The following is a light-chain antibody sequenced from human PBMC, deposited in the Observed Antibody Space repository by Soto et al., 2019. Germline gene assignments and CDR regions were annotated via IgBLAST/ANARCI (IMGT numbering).Light chain of an antibody. CDR3: LQDYSFPLT. Sequence: DIQMTQSPSTLSGSLGDRVTITCRASQTISSWLAWYQQKPGKAPKVLIYKASNLETGVPSRFSGSGSGTDFILTISSLQPEDFATYYCLQDYSFPLTFGGGTKVDIK. CDR1: QTISSW. CDR2: KAS. J-gene: IGKJ4*01. V-gene: IGKV1-5*03.